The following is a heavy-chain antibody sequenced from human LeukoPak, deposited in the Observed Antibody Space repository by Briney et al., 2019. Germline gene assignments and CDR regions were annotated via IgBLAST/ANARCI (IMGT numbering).Heavy chain of an antibody. CDR2: INHSGST. CDR1: GGSFSGYY. Sequence: PSETLSLTCAVYGGSFSGYYWSWIRQPPGKGLEWIGEINHSGSTNYNPSLKSRVTISVDTSKNQFSLKLSSVTAADTAVYYCARRKTYYGFWTGCYFDYWGQGTLVTVSS. V-gene: IGHV4-34*01. J-gene: IGHJ4*02. D-gene: IGHD3-3*01. CDR3: ARRKTYYGFWTGCYFDY.